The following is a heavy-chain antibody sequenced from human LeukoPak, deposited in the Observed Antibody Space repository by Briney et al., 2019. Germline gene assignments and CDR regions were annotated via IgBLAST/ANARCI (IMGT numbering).Heavy chain of an antibody. CDR1: GFAFSAYE. CDR2: IGGSDTTT. V-gene: IGHV3-48*03. J-gene: IGHJ4*02. CDR3: TTLGYHLDS. D-gene: IGHD3-22*01. Sequence: GGSLRLSCAASGFAFSAYEMNWVRQAPGKGLEWVSYIGGSDTTTYYADSVKGRFTISRDNARNSLYLQMNSLRAEDTALYYCTTLGYHLDSWGQETLDTVSS.